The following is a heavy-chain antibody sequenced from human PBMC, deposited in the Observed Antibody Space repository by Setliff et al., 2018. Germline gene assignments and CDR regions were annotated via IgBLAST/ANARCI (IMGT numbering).Heavy chain of an antibody. CDR1: GGSISSHY. CDR2: IYYSGST. D-gene: IGHD3-22*01. Sequence: SETLSLTCTVSGGSISSHYWSWIRQPPGKGLEWVGSIYYSGSTNYNPSLKSRVTISVDTSKNQFSLKLSSVTAADKAVYYCARDLGYYDIGSWGQGTLVTVSS. J-gene: IGHJ1*01. CDR3: ARDLGYYDIGS. V-gene: IGHV4-59*11.